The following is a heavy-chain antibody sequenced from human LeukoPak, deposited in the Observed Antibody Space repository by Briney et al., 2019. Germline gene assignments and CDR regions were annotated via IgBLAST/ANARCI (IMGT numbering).Heavy chain of an antibody. Sequence: SGTLSLTCAVSGGSISSSNWWSWVRQPPGKGLEWIGEIYHSGSTNYNPSLKSRVTISVDKSKNQFSLKLSSVTAADTAVYYCARGPSPSMRYGSGSYYNPRPRFDYWGQGTLVTVSS. D-gene: IGHD3-10*01. CDR1: GGSISSSNW. J-gene: IGHJ4*02. CDR3: ARGPSPSMRYGSGSYYNPRPRFDY. CDR2: IYHSGST. V-gene: IGHV4-4*02.